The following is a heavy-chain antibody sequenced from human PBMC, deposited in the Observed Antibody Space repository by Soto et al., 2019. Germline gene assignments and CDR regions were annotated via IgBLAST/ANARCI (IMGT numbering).Heavy chain of an antibody. J-gene: IGHJ6*02. CDR3: AKVGSIAAYHYHYALDV. Sequence: GGSLRLSCVGSGFTFSSYGMHWVRQAPGKGLEWVAGIPYDGTKKYYGDSVKGRFSISRDNSRQTVYLQMDSLRAEDTAVYYCAKVGSIAAYHYHYALDVWGQGTTVTVSS. D-gene: IGHD6-6*01. V-gene: IGHV3-30*18. CDR1: GFTFSSYG. CDR2: IPYDGTKK.